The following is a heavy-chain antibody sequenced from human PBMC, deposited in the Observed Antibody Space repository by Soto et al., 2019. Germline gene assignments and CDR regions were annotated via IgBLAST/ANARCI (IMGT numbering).Heavy chain of an antibody. D-gene: IGHD2-21*02. J-gene: IGHJ3*02. CDR2: ISYDGSNK. CDR1: GFTFSSYG. V-gene: IGHV3-30*18. CDR3: AKDRRLLLVANDAFDI. Sequence: QVQLVESGGGVVQPGRSLRLSCAASGFTFSSYGMHWVRQAPGKGLEWVAVISYDGSNKYYADSVKGRFTISRDNSKNTLYLQMNSLRAEDTAVYYCAKDRRLLLVANDAFDIWGQGTMVTVSS.